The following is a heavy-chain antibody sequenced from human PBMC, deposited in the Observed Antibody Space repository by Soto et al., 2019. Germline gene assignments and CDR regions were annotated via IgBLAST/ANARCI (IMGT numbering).Heavy chain of an antibody. D-gene: IGHD2-15*01. CDR3: AREGSYGWYDC. V-gene: IGHV1-18*01. CDR2: ISGYNGNA. Sequence: QVQLVQSGAEVRKPGASVKVSCKASGYTFSSHGIIWVRQAPGQGLEWMGWISGYNGNAKYAQRFQGRVTMTTDTSMSTVYMDLRSLGSDDSAVYYCAREGSYGWYDCWGQGTLVTVSS. CDR1: GYTFSSHG. J-gene: IGHJ5*01.